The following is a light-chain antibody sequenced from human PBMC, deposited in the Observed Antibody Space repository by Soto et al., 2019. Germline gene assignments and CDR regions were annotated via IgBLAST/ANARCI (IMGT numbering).Light chain of an antibody. J-gene: IGLJ3*02. CDR3: CLYAGSTTWV. CDR1: SSDIGSDKL. Sequence: QSALTQPASVSGSPGQSITISCTGTSSDIGSDKLVSWYQQHPGRAPKIIIYEAFKRPSGVSNRFSGSRSGNTASLTISGLRGEDEDDYYCCLYAGSTTWVFGGGTKVTVL. CDR2: EAF. V-gene: IGLV2-23*01.